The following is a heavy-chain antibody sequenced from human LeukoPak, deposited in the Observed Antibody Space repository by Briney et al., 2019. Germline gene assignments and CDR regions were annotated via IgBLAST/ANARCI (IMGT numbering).Heavy chain of an antibody. D-gene: IGHD3/OR15-3a*01. CDR2: ISDSGGST. J-gene: IGHJ4*02. CDR3: AKRGVVIRVILVGFHKEAYYFES. V-gene: IGHV3-23*01. Sequence: PGGSLRLSCAVSGITLSNYGMSWVRQAPGKGLEGVAGISDSGGSTKYADSVKGRFTIARDNRKNTLYLQMNSLRAEDTAVYFCAKRGVVIRVILVGFHKEAYYFESWGQGALVTVSS. CDR1: GITLSNYG.